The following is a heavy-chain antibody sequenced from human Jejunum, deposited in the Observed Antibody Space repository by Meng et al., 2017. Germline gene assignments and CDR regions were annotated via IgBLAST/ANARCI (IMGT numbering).Heavy chain of an antibody. CDR1: GFTFDNDA. CDR3: AKEMGNQLPFDY. Sequence: GGSLRLSCAASGFTFDNDAMSWVRQAPGKGLEWVSAMDVSGGTHYADSVRGRFTISKDKSKKNLYLQMDGLRVEDTAIYYCAKEMGNQLPFDYWGQGTLVTVSS. V-gene: IGHV3-23*01. CDR2: MDVSGGT. J-gene: IGHJ4*02. D-gene: IGHD2-2*01.